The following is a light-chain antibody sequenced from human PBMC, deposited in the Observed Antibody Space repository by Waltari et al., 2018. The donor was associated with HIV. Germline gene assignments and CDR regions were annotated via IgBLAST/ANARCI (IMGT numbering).Light chain of an antibody. CDR3: QQYNNWPPYT. CDR1: QSVSSN. Sequence: VMTQSLDTRSVSTGESATLSCSASQSVSSNLAWYQQRPGQAPKLLIYGASTTATGIPARFSGSGSGTEFTLTISSLQSEDFAVYYCQQYNNWPPYTFGQGTKLEIK. CDR2: GAS. V-gene: IGKV3-15*01. J-gene: IGKJ2*01.